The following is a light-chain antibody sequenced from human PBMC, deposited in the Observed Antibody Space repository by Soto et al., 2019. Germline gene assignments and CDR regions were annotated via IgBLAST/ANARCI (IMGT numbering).Light chain of an antibody. CDR2: AAS. CDR1: HSISSY. J-gene: IGKJ1*01. Sequence: IQMNQSPSSLSASVGDRVTITCRASHSISSYSCWYQQKPRDANKLLIYAASCLRGGVPSRFSSSGAGTDFTLTISSLPPEDFATYCRQYSYNSWTLGEGTKVDNK. CDR3: QYSYNSWT. V-gene: IGKV1-39*01.